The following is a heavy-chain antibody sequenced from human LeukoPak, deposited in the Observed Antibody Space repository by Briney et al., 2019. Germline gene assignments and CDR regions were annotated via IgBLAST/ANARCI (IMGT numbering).Heavy chain of an antibody. CDR1: GFTFSSYW. CDR3: ARDPRVKCYYDSSGYYYNG. V-gene: IGHV3-7*01. CDR2: IKQDGSEK. J-gene: IGHJ4*02. D-gene: IGHD3-22*01. Sequence: GGSLRLSCAASGFTFSSYWMSWVRQAPGKGLEWVANIKQDGSEKYYVDSVKGRFTISRDNAKNSLYLQMNSLRAEDTAVYYCARDPRVKCYYDSSGYYYNGWGQGTLVTVSS.